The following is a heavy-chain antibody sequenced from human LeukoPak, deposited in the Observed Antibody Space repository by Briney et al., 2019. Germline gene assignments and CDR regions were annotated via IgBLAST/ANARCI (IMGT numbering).Heavy chain of an antibody. J-gene: IGHJ4*02. CDR3: ARGEIPAEDFDY. D-gene: IGHD2-2*01. V-gene: IGHV5-51*01. CDR1: GYRFTSYW. Sequence: GESLKISFKGSGYRFTSYWIGWVRPVPGKGLEWMGIIYPGDSDTRYSPSFQGQVTISADKSFSTAYLQWSSLKASDTAMYYCARGEIPAEDFDYWGQGTLVTVSS. CDR2: IYPGDSDT.